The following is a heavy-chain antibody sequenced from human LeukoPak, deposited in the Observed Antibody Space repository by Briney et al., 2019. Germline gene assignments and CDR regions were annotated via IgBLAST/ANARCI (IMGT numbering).Heavy chain of an antibody. CDR3: ARIFIRNGYSSYFDC. CDR1: GFSISDGHY. CDR2: VYQSGTT. V-gene: IGHV4-38-2*02. J-gene: IGHJ4*02. D-gene: IGHD5-18*01. Sequence: SETLSLTCTVSGFSISDGHYWGWVRQPPVAGLEWIGSVYQSGTTYYNPSLKSRVTTSVDMSKNQFSLRLRPVTAADTAVYHCARIFIRNGYSSYFDCWGQGTLVTVSS.